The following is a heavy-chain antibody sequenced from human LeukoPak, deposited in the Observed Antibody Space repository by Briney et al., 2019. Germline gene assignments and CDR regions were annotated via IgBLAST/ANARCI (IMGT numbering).Heavy chain of an antibody. CDR3: ARGLGIGDPNRFDP. D-gene: IGHD2-21*02. Sequence: PGGSLRLSCAASGFPFSSYEMNWVRQAPGKRPQWVSYISSGGDKIYYAASVKGRFTISRDNAKNSLYLQIDSLRVEDTALYYCARGLGIGDPNRFDPWGQGTVVIVSS. CDR2: ISSGGDKI. CDR1: GFPFSSYE. V-gene: IGHV3-48*03. J-gene: IGHJ5*02.